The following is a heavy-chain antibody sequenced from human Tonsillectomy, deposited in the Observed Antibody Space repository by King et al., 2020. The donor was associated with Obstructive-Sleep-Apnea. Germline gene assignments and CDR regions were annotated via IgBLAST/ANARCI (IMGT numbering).Heavy chain of an antibody. CDR2: IHYRGNS. CDR1: GGSISSGDYY. J-gene: IGHJ4*02. V-gene: IGHV4-31*03. Sequence: QLQESGPGLVRPSQTLSLTCTVSGGSISSGDYYWTWIRQHPGKGLEWIGYIHYRGNSYYNPSLKRRLTISVDTSKNPFSLKLRSVTVADAAMYYCARSLISSGFPLYFFDYWGQGALVTVSS. D-gene: IGHD3-22*01. CDR3: ARSLISSGFPLYFFDY.